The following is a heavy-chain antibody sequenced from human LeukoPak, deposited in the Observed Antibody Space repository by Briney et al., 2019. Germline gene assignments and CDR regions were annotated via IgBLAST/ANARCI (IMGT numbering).Heavy chain of an antibody. V-gene: IGHV1-46*01. CDR1: GYTFTSYY. Sequence: ASVKVSCKASGYTFTSYYMNWVRQAPGQGLEWMGIIDPSDGSTIYAQKFQGRVTMTRDTSTSTVHMELSSLRSEDTAVYYCTRYDTVTRRRWFEYWGQGTLVTVAS. D-gene: IGHD3-22*01. J-gene: IGHJ5*01. CDR3: TRYDTVTRRRWFEY. CDR2: IDPSDGST.